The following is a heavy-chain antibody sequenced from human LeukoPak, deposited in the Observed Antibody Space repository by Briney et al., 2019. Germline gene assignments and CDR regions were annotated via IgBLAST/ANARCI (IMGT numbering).Heavy chain of an antibody. J-gene: IGHJ6*03. CDR3: ARGRGTRRGSTNLYYYYYMDV. Sequence: ASVKVSCKASGYTFTGYYMHWVRQAPGQGLEWMGWINPKSGGANYAQKFQGRVTMTRDTSISTAYMELSSLRSEDTAVYYCARGRGTRRGSTNLYYYYYMDVWGKGTTVTISS. CDR2: INPKSGGA. V-gene: IGHV1-2*02. CDR1: GYTFTGYY. D-gene: IGHD2-2*01.